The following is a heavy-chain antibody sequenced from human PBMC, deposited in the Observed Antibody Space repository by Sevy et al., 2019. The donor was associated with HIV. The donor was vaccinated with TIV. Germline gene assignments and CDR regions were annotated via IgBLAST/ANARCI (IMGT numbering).Heavy chain of an antibody. J-gene: IGHJ6*02. Sequence: SETLSLTCTVSGGSITSSSYYWAWLRQPPGKGLEWIGSIYYTWSTYYKPSLMSRITISADRSKNHFSLKLTSVTATDTAVYYCARPSSLYYYYAMDVWGQGTAVTVSS. CDR3: ARPSSLYYYYAMDV. CDR2: IYYTWST. V-gene: IGHV4-39*02. CDR1: GGSITSSSYY.